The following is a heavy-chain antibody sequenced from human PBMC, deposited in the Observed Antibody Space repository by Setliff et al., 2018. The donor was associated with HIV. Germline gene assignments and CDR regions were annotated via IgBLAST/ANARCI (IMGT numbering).Heavy chain of an antibody. CDR3: AKGSGPPWFDP. CDR1: GGSMSTYY. CDR2: VYTSGST. D-gene: IGHD3-3*01. J-gene: IGHJ5*02. V-gene: IGHV4-4*07. Sequence: SETLSLTCSVSGGSMSTYYWSWIRQPAGKRLEWIGRVYTSGSTNYNPSLKSRVTISMDTSKNLFSLKLTSVTAADTAVYFCAKGSGPPWFDPWGQGTLVTVSS.